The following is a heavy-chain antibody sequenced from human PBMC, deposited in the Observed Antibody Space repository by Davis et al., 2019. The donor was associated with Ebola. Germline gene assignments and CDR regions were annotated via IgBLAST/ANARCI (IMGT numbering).Heavy chain of an antibody. D-gene: IGHD6-13*01. CDR1: GGSISSYY. CDR2: IYYSGST. V-gene: IGHV4-59*12. CDR3: ARPYSSSWYLDPP. Sequence: PSETLSLTCTVSGGSISSYYWSWIRQPPGKGLEWIGYIYYSGSTNYNPSLKSRVTISVDTSKNQFSLKLSSVTAADTAVYYCARPYSSSWYLDPPWGQGTLVTVSS. J-gene: IGHJ5*02.